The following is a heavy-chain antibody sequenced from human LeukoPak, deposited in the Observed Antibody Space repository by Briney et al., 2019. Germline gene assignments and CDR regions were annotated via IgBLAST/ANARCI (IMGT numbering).Heavy chain of an antibody. J-gene: IGHJ4*02. D-gene: IGHD2-8*01. CDR2: ISGSGGDT. CDR3: AKDTSVARYCTNDICSPFDY. CDR1: GFTFSSYA. Sequence: GGSLRLSCAASGFTFSSYAMSWVRQAPGKVLQWVSAISGSGGDTYDADSVKGRFTISRDNSKNTLYLQMNSLRAEDTAVYYCAKDTSVARYCTNDICSPFDYWGQGTLVTVSS. V-gene: IGHV3-23*01.